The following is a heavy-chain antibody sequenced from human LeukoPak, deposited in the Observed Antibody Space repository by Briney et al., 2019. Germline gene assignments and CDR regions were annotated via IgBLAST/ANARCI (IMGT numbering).Heavy chain of an antibody. V-gene: IGHV3-30*19. CDR1: GFIFSGWD. Sequence: PGGSLRLSCATSGFIFSGWDMHWVRQAPGKGLEWVATVSYDGTDTSYADSVKGRFAIFRDNSKNTLYLQMNSLRTEDTAVYYCVRVSGFCTNGVCPSFDPWGQGTLVTVSS. J-gene: IGHJ5*02. D-gene: IGHD2-8*01. CDR3: VRVSGFCTNGVCPSFDP. CDR2: VSYDGTDT.